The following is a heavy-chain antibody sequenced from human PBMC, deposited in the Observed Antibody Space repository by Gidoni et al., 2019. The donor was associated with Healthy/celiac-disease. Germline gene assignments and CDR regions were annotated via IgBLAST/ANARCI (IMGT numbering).Heavy chain of an antibody. J-gene: IGHJ5*02. CDR3: ARAEGRSSGWYRGWFDP. CDR2: INPSGGST. CDR1: GYTFTSYY. V-gene: IGHV1-46*01. D-gene: IGHD6-19*01. Sequence: QVQLVQSGAEVKKPGASVKVSCKASGYTFTSYYMHWVRQAPGQGLEWMGIINPSGGSTSYAQKFQGRVTMTRDTSTSTVYMELSSLRSEDTAVYYCARAEGRSSGWYRGWFDPWGQGTLVTVSS.